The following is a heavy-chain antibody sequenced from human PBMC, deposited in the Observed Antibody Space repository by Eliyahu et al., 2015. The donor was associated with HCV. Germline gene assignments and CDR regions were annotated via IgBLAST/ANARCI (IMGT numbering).Heavy chain of an antibody. CDR2: IIGNSAYI. CDR3: ARGTMVQGANS. J-gene: IGHJ4*02. CDR1: GFAFTDYT. Sequence: EVQLVEXGGGLVXPGGSLSLSCAASGFAFTDYTMNXVRQAPGKGLEWVSSIIGNSAYIYYADSVKGRFTISRDNAKNSLSLQMNSLRAEDTAVYYCARGTMVQGANSWGQGTLVTVSS. V-gene: IGHV3-21*01. D-gene: IGHD3-10*01.